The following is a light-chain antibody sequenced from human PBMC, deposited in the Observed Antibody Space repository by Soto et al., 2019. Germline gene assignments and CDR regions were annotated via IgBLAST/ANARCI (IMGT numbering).Light chain of an antibody. Sequence: QSVLTQPPSASGTPGQRVTISCSGSSSNIGSNSVNWYQQLPGTAPKLLIYYNNERPSGVPDRFSGSKSRTSASLAISGLQSEDEADYYCAAWDDSLSGYVVFGGGTKLTVL. CDR2: YNN. CDR1: SSNIGSNS. J-gene: IGLJ2*01. V-gene: IGLV1-44*01. CDR3: AAWDDSLSGYVV.